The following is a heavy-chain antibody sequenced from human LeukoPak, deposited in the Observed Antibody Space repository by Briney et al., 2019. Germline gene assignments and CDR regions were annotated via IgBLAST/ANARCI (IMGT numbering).Heavy chain of an antibody. CDR1: GYTFTGYY. CDR3: ARVVAHNWFDP. Sequence: ASAKVSCKASGYTFTGYYMHWVRQAPGQGLEWMGWINPNSGGTNYAQRFQGRVTMTRDTSISTAYMELSRLRSDDTAVYYCARVVAHNWFDPWGQGTLVTVSS. J-gene: IGHJ5*02. CDR2: INPNSGGT. D-gene: IGHD5-12*01. V-gene: IGHV1-2*02.